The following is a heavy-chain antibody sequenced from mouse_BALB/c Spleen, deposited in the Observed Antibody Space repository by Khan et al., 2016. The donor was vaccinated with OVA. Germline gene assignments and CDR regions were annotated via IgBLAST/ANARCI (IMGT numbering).Heavy chain of an antibody. V-gene: IGHV5-9-3*01. CDR1: GFTFSTYA. CDR3: ARSPYGNFAY. CDR2: ISSDGDYP. D-gene: IGHD2-1*01. J-gene: IGHJ3*01. Sequence: EVQLVESGGGLVKPGGSLKLSCAASGFTFSTYAMSWVRQTPEKRLEWVATISSDGDYPYYPDNVTGRFTISRDHAKNTLYLQMSSLRSEDTAMYYCARSPYGNFAYWGQGTLVTVSA.